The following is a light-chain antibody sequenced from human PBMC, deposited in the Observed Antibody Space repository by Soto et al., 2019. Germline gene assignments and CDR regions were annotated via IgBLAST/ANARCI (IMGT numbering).Light chain of an antibody. CDR3: MQALQTLLT. V-gene: IGKV2-28*01. CDR2: LGS. Sequence: DIVMTQSPLSLPVTPGEPASISCRSSQSLLHSNGYNYLDWYLQKPGQSPQLLIYLGSNRASGVPDRFRGSGSGTDFTLKISRVEAEDVGVYYCMQALQTLLTFGQGTRLEIK. J-gene: IGKJ5*01. CDR1: QSLLHSNGYNY.